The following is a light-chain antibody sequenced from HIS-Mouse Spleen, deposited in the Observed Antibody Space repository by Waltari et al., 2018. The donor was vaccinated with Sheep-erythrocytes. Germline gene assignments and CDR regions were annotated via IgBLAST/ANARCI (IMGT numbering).Light chain of an antibody. CDR3: CSYAGSYTWV. CDR2: DVS. Sequence: QSALTQPRSVSGSPGQSVTISCPGTSSDVGGYNLVSWYQQHPGKAPKLMISDVSKRPSGVPDRFAGSKSGNPASLTISGLQAEDEADYYCCSYAGSYTWVFGGGTKLTVL. J-gene: IGLJ3*02. CDR1: SSDVGGYNL. V-gene: IGLV2-11*01.